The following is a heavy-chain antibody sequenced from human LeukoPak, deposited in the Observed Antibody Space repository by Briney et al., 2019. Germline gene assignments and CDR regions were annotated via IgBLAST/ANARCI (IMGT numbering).Heavy chain of an antibody. D-gene: IGHD5-24*01. J-gene: IGHJ4*02. CDR1: GGSFSGYY. V-gene: IGHV4-34*01. Sequence: SETLSLTCAVYGGSFSGYYWSWIRQPPGKGLEWIGEINHSGSTNYNPSLKSRVTISVDTSKNQFSLKLSSVTAADTAVYYCARRGSYKMATILGWGQGTLVTVSS. CDR3: ARRGSYKMATILG. CDR2: INHSGST.